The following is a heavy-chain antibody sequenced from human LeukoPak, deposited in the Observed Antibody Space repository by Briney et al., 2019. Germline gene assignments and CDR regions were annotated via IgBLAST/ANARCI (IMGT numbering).Heavy chain of an antibody. Sequence: PSETLSLTCTMSGDSISNSMLWSWVRQPPGKGLEWVGEKYRSGTTNCNPYLKSRVTISTDDSKNQVSLELNSVTAADTAVYFCARLKDFTGKEYYFFDLWGRGTLVTVSS. CDR3: ARLKDFTGKEYYFFDL. CDR1: GDSISNSML. CDR2: KYRSGTT. D-gene: IGHD2/OR15-2a*01. V-gene: IGHV4-4*02. J-gene: IGHJ2*01.